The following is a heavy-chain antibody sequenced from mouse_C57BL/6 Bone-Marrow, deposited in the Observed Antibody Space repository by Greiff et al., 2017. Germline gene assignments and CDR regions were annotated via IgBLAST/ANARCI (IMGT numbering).Heavy chain of an antibody. CDR1: GYTFTDYN. CDR3: ARS. J-gene: IGHJ2*01. Sequence: EVQLVESGPELVKPGASVKIPCKASGYTFTDYNMDWVKQSHGKSLEWIGDLNPNNGGNIYNQKFTSKATLTVDKSSNTAYMALHSLTSEDTAVYCCARSWGQGTTLTVSS. V-gene: IGHV1-18*01. CDR2: LNPNNGGN.